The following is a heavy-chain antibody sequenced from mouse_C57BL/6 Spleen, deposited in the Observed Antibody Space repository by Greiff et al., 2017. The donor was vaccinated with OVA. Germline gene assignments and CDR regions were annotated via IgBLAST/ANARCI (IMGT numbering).Heavy chain of an antibody. Sequence: SGPELVKPGASVKMSCKASGYTFTDYNMHWVKQSHGKSLEWIGYINPNNGGTSYNQKFKGKATLTVNKSSSTAYMELRSLTSEDSAVYYCARHGNFYWYFDVWGTGTTVTVSS. J-gene: IGHJ1*03. CDR2: INPNNGGT. CDR1: GYTFTDYN. CDR3: ARHGNFYWYFDV. V-gene: IGHV1-22*01. D-gene: IGHD2-1*01.